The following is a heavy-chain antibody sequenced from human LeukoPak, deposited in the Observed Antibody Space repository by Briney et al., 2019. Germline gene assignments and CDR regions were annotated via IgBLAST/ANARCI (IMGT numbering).Heavy chain of an antibody. V-gene: IGHV3-30-3*01. CDR3: ARDSAMISDAFDI. J-gene: IGHJ3*02. Sequence: GGSLRLSCAASGFTFSSYAMSWVRQAPGKGLEWVAVISYDGSNKYYADSVKGRFTISRDNSKNTLYLQMNSLRAEDTAVYYCARDSAMISDAFDIWGQGTMVTVSS. CDR1: GFTFSSYA. CDR2: ISYDGSNK. D-gene: IGHD3-22*01.